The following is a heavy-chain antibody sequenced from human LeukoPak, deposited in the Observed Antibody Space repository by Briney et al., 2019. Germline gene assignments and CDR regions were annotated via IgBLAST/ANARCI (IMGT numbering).Heavy chain of an antibody. J-gene: IGHJ4*02. Sequence: GGSLRLSCAASGFTFSSYSMNWVRQAPGKGLEWVSSISSSSSYIYYADSVKGRFIISRDNAKNSLYLQMNSLRAEDTAVYYCARVLPVASRDYWGQGTLVTVSS. CDR2: ISSSSSYI. D-gene: IGHD2-2*01. CDR3: ARVLPVASRDY. CDR1: GFTFSSYS. V-gene: IGHV3-21*01.